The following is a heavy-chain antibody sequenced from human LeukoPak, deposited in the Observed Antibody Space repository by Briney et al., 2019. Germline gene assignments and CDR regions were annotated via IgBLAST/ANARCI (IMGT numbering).Heavy chain of an antibody. V-gene: IGHV4-59*12. D-gene: IGHD3-3*01. Sequence: PSETLSLTCTVSGGSISSYYWSWIRQPPGKGLEWIGYIYYSGSTNYNPSLKSRVTMSVDTSKNQFSLKLSSVTAADTAVYYCARDFTTIFGVVDAFDIWGQGTMVTVSS. CDR3: ARDFTTIFGVVDAFDI. CDR1: GGSISSYY. J-gene: IGHJ3*02. CDR2: IYYSGST.